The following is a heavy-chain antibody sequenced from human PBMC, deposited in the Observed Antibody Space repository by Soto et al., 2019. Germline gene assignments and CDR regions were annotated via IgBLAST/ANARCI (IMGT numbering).Heavy chain of an antibody. CDR2: IYYSGST. J-gene: IGHJ4*02. Sequence: PSETLSLTCTVSGDSVSSGSYYWSWIRQPPGKGLEWIGYIYYSGSTNYNPSLKSRVIISVDTSKNQFSLQLSSVTAADTAVYYCAIYINSDNYYALDSWGQGSLVTVS. CDR3: AIYINSDNYYALDS. D-gene: IGHD3-22*01. CDR1: GDSVSSGSYY. V-gene: IGHV4-61*01.